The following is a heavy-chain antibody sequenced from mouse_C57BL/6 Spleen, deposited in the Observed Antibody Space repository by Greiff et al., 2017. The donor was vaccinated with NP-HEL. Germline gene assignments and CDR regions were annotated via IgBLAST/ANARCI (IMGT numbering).Heavy chain of an antibody. CDR2: IDPENGDT. Sequence: VQLQQSGAELVRPGASVKLSCTASGFNIKDDYMHWVKQRPEQGLEWIGWIDPENGDTEYASKFQGKATITADTSSNTAYLQLSSLTSEDTAVYYCTRFGYGSSYAMDYWGQGTSVTVSS. CDR1: GFNIKDDY. V-gene: IGHV14-4*01. CDR3: TRFGYGSSYAMDY. D-gene: IGHD1-1*01. J-gene: IGHJ4*01.